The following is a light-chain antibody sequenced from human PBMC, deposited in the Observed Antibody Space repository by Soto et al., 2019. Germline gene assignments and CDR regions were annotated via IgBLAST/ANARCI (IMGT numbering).Light chain of an antibody. CDR2: DVS. J-gene: IGLJ1*01. V-gene: IGLV2-14*01. Sequence: QSVLTQSASVSGSPGQSITISCTGTSSDVGGYNYVSWYQQHPGKAPKLMIYDVSNRPSGVSNRFSGSKSGNTASLTISGLQAEDEADYYCSSYTSSSTPVVFGTGTKLTVL. CDR3: SSYTSSSTPVV. CDR1: SSDVGGYNY.